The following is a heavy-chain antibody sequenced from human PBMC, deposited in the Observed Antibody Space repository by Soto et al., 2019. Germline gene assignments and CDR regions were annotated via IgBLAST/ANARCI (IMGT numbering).Heavy chain of an antibody. V-gene: IGHV1-2*02. D-gene: IGHD2-8*01. CDR2: INPNSGGT. J-gene: IGHJ6*02. CDR1: GYTFTGYY. Sequence: VASVKVSCKASGYTFTGYYMHWVRQAPGQGLEWMGWINPNSGGTNYAQKFQGRVTMTRDTSISTAYMELSRLRSDDTAVYYCARDVPDIVLMVYATPGMDVWGQGTTVTVSS. CDR3: ARDVPDIVLMVYATPGMDV.